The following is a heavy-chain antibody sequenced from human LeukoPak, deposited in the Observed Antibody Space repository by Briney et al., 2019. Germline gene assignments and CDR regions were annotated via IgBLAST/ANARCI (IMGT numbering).Heavy chain of an antibody. CDR1: GFTFSSYA. J-gene: IGHJ4*02. D-gene: IGHD3-3*01. Sequence: GGSLRLSCAASGFTFSSYAMSWVRQAPGKGLEWVSAISGSGGSTYYADSVKGRFTISRDNSKNTLYLQMNSLRAEDTAVYYCAKDPYYDFWSGYYPPWYYFYYWGQGTLVTVSS. V-gene: IGHV3-23*01. CDR2: ISGSGGST. CDR3: AKDPYYDFWSGYYPPWYYFYY.